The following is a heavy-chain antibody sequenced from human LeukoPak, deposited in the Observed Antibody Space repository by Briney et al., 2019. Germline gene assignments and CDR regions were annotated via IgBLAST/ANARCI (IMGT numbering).Heavy chain of an antibody. CDR2: ITTSSTYT. D-gene: IGHD1-26*01. CDR1: GFSFSSYN. J-gene: IGHJ6*03. CDR3: ARDPYSGTYGNTYYYYMDV. V-gene: IGHV3-21*01. Sequence: GGSLRLSCEASGFSFSSYNMDWVRQTPGKGLEWISSITTSSTYTFYADSVKGRFAISRDNARNSLYLQMNSLRVEDTAVYYCARDPYSGTYGNTYYYYMDVWGKGTTVTISS.